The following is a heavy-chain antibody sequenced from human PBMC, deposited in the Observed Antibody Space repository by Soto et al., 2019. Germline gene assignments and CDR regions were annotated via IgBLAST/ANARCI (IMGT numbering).Heavy chain of an antibody. V-gene: IGHV3-21*01. J-gene: IGHJ4*02. CDR2: ISSSSSYI. CDR1: GFTFSSYA. D-gene: IGHD3-10*01. Sequence: EVQLLESGGGLVQPGGSLRLSCAASGFTFSSYAMSWVRQAPGKGLEWVSSISSSSSYIYYADSVKGRFTISRDNAKNSLYLQMNSLRAEDTAVYYCASAVTGSSYYFDYWGQGTLVTVSS. CDR3: ASAVTGSSYYFDY.